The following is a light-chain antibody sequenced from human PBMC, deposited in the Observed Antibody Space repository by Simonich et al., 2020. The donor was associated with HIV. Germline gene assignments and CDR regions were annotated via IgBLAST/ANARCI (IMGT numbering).Light chain of an antibody. CDR3: QEYNNWPPWT. CDR1: QSVSSY. J-gene: IGKJ1*01. CDR2: DAS. V-gene: IGKV3-11*01. Sequence: EIVLTQSPAILSLSPGERATLSCRASQSVSSYLAWYQQKPGQAPRLLIYDASNRATGVPARFSGSGSGTDFTLTITSLESEDFAVYYCQEYNNWPPWTFGQGTKVEIK.